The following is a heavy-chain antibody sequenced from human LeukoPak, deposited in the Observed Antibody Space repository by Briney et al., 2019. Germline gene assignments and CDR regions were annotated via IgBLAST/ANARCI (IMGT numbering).Heavy chain of an antibody. J-gene: IGHJ4*02. Sequence: GGSLRLSCAASGFTFSSYEMNWVRQAPGKGLEWVSYITSSGDTIYYADSVKGRFTISRDNAKNSLYLQMHSLRAEESAVYHCARDGYYGSGSYDLWGQGTLVTVSS. CDR3: ARDGYYGSGSYDL. V-gene: IGHV3-48*03. CDR2: ITSSGDTI. CDR1: GFTFSSYE. D-gene: IGHD3-10*01.